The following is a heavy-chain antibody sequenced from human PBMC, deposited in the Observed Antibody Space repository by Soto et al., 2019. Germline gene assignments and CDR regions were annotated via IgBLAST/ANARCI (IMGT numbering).Heavy chain of an antibody. CDR2: ISGSGGST. J-gene: IGHJ4*02. CDR3: AKHEAGLDYYDSSGYYHY. V-gene: IGHV3-23*01. D-gene: IGHD3-22*01. Sequence: GGSLRLSCAASGFTFSSYAMSWVRQAPGKGLEWVSAISGSGGSTYYADSVKGRFTISRDNSKNTLYLQMNSLRAEDTAVYYCAKHEAGLDYYDSSGYYHYWGQGTLVTVSS. CDR1: GFTFSSYA.